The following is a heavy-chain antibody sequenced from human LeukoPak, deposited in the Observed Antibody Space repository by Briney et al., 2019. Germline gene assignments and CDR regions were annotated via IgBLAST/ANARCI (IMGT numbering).Heavy chain of an antibody. CDR1: GGSFSGYY. D-gene: IGHD3-16*01. V-gene: IGHV4-34*01. Sequence: SETLSLTCAVYGGSFSGYYWSWIRQPPGKGLEWIGEINHSGSTNYNPSLKSRFTISVDTAKNQFSLKLSSVTAADTAVYYCARSYDYVWGSTPLYFDYWGQGTLVTVSS. CDR2: INHSGST. J-gene: IGHJ4*02. CDR3: ARSYDYVWGSTPLYFDY.